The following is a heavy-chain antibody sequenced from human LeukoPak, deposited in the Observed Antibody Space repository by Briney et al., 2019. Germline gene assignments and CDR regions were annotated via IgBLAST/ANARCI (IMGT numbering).Heavy chain of an antibody. CDR1: GYTFTSYA. Sequence: ASVKVSCKASGYTFTSYAMHWVRQAPGQRLEWMGWINAGNGNTKYSQEFQGRVTITRDTSASTAYMELSSLRSEDMAVYYCARQNSPQWLQFDPWGQGTLVTVSS. D-gene: IGHD6-19*01. CDR2: INAGNGNT. J-gene: IGHJ5*02. V-gene: IGHV1-3*03. CDR3: ARQNSPQWLQFDP.